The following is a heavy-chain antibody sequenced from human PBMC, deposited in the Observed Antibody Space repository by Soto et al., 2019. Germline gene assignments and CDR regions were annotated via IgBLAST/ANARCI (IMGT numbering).Heavy chain of an antibody. D-gene: IGHD4-4*01. CDR1: GFTFSNYA. Sequence: EVQLLESGGGLVQPGGSLRLSCAAPGFTFSNYAMSWVRQAPGKGLEWVSAISGSGSSTYYADSVKGRFTISRDNSKNTLYLQMNSLRAEDTAVYYCAYFTAVSYYYGMDVWGQGTTVTVSS. CDR3: AYFTAVSYYYGMDV. J-gene: IGHJ6*02. CDR2: ISGSGSST. V-gene: IGHV3-23*01.